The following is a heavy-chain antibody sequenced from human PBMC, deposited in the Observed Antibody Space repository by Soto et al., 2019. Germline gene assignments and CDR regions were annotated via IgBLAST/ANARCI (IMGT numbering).Heavy chain of an antibody. CDR2: IYYSGST. Sequence: SETLSLTCTVSGSSISSGGYYWSWIRQHPGKGLEWIGYIYYSGSTYYNPSLKSRVTISVDTSKNQFSLKLSSVTAADTAVYYCAGEGGYYDSSGSIRYWGQGTLVTVSS. V-gene: IGHV4-31*03. CDR1: GSSISSGGYY. CDR3: AGEGGYYDSSGSIRY. D-gene: IGHD3-22*01. J-gene: IGHJ4*02.